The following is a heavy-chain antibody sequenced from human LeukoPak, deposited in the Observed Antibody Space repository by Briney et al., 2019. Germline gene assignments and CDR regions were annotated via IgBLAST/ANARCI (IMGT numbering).Heavy chain of an antibody. J-gene: IGHJ4*02. CDR1: GFTVSSNY. CDR3: ARGVTKYYFDY. V-gene: IGHV3-53*01. CDR2: IYSGGST. D-gene: IGHD1-26*01. Sequence: PGGSLRLSCAASGFTVSSNYMSWVRQAPGKGLEWVSVIYSGGSTYYADSVKGRFTISRDNSKNTLYLQMNSLRAEDTAVYYCARGVTKYYFDYWGQGTLVTVSS.